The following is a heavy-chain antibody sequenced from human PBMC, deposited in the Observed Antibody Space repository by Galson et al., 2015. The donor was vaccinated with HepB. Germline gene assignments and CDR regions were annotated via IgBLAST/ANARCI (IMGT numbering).Heavy chain of an antibody. CDR3: ARESYYGSGSHGGAFDI. Sequence: SLRLSCAASGFTFSTYAMHWVRQAPGKGLEYVSAIDRSGSSTYYADSVKGRFTISRDNSKNTLYLQMSSLRSEDTAVYYCARESYYGSGSHGGAFDIWGQGTMVTVSS. V-gene: IGHV3-64D*06. CDR2: IDRSGSST. D-gene: IGHD3-10*01. CDR1: GFTFSTYA. J-gene: IGHJ3*02.